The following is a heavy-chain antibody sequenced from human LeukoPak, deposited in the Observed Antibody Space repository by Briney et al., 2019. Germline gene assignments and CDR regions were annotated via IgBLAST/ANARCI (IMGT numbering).Heavy chain of an antibody. V-gene: IGHV1-18*04. J-gene: IGHJ5*02. Sequence: GASVKVSCKASGYTFTSYYMHWVRQAPGQGLEWMGWISAYNGNTNYAQKLQGRVTMTTDTSTSTAYMELRSLRSDDTAVYYCARVGGYCSGGSCYEERWGNWFDPWGQGTLVTVSS. D-gene: IGHD2-15*01. CDR1: GYTFTSYY. CDR3: ARVGGYCSGGSCYEERWGNWFDP. CDR2: ISAYNGNT.